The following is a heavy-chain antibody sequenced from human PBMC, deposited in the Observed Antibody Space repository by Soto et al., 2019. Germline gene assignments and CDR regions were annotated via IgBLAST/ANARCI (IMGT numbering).Heavy chain of an antibody. Sequence: EVQLVESGGGLVQPGGSLRLSCAASGFTFSNYDMHWVRQSTGKGLEWVSGIGTAGDTYYPGSVTDRFIVSRENAKNSSYLQMNRQRAGVTALYYCARGHEVGFFYREHSSASFFDYWGQGTLVTVSS. CDR3: ARGHEVGFFYREHSSASFFDY. J-gene: IGHJ4*02. V-gene: IGHV3-13*01. D-gene: IGHD6-6*01. CDR1: GFTFSNYD. CDR2: IGTAGDT.